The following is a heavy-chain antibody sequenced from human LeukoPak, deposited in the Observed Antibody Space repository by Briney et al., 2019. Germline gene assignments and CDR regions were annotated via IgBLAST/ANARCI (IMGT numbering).Heavy chain of an antibody. J-gene: IGHJ4*02. CDR3: ARLEIFGTHFDY. CDR1: GGSISSGGYY. D-gene: IGHD3-3*01. CDR2: IYYSGST. Sequence: SQTLSLTCTVSGGSISSGGYYWSWIRQHPGKGLEWIGYIYYSGSTYYNPSLKSRVTISVDTSKNQFSLKLSSVTAADTAVYYCARLEIFGTHFDYWGQGTLVTISS. V-gene: IGHV4-31*03.